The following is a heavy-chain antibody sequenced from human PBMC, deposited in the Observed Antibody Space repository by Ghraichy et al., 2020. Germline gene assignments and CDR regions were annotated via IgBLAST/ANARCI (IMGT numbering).Heavy chain of an antibody. CDR1: GFTFSSYW. D-gene: IGHD5-12*01. Sequence: GESLNISCAASGFTFSSYWMSWVRQAPGKGLEWVANIKQDGSEKYYVDSVKGRFTISRDNAKNSLYLQMNSLRAEDTAVYYCARVVGDIVATTLYYYYYYGMDVWGQGTTVTVSS. J-gene: IGHJ6*02. V-gene: IGHV3-7*01. CDR2: IKQDGSEK. CDR3: ARVVGDIVATTLYYYYYYGMDV.